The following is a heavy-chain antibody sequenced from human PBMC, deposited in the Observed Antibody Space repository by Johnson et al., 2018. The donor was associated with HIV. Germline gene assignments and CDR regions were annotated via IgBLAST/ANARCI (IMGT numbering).Heavy chain of an antibody. V-gene: IGHV3-43*01. D-gene: IGHD6-6*01. CDR3: ATHVEYSSSPPYAFDI. J-gene: IGHJ3*02. CDR2: ISWDGGST. Sequence: VQLVESGGVVVQPGGSLRLSCAASGFTFDDYTMHWVRQAPGKGLEWVSLISWDGGSTYYTDSVKGRFTISRDNSKNTLYLQMGSLRAEDMAVYYCATHVEYSSSPPYAFDIWGQGTMVTVSS. CDR1: GFTFDDYT.